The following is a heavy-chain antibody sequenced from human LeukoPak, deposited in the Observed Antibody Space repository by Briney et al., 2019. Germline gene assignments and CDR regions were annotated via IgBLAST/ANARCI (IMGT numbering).Heavy chain of an antibody. Sequence: PGGSLRLSCAASGFIFSSYGMHWVRQAPGKGLQWVAIISFDGSKKYYADSVKGRFTISRDDSKNTLYLQMNSLTAEDTAVYYCARDIVVVVSAQDYYNMDVWGQGTTVTVSS. J-gene: IGHJ6*02. V-gene: IGHV3-30-3*01. CDR1: GFIFSSYG. CDR2: ISFDGSKK. CDR3: ARDIVVVVSAQDYYNMDV. D-gene: IGHD2-15*01.